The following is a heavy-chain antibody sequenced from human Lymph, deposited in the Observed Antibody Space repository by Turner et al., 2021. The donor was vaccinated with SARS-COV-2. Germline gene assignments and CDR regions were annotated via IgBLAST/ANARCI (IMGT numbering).Heavy chain of an antibody. J-gene: IGHJ4*02. CDR1: GFTFSNYA. D-gene: IGHD3-16*01. V-gene: IGHV3-23*01. CDR2: ISGSGART. CDR3: AKSPLGEDYFDY. Sequence: EVQLLESGGDLVQPGGSLSLSCAASGFTFSNYAMRWVRQAPGKGLEWVSDISGSGARTYYADSVKGRFTISRDNSKNTLFMQMNSLRADDTAIYYCAKSPLGEDYFDYWGQGTLVTVSS.